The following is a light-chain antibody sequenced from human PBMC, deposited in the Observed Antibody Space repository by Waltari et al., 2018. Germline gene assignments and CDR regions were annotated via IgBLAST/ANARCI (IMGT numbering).Light chain of an antibody. V-gene: IGLV3-1*01. CDR2: QDI. CDR3: QTWDSSFVI. J-gene: IGLJ2*01. Sequence: SYQLTQPPSVSVSSGQTASIPCSGDKLGDKYVCWYQQKPGQSPVLVIYQDIKRPSGIPERISGSNSGNTATLTISGTQAMDEADYYCQTWDSSFVIFGGGTKLTVL. CDR1: KLGDKY.